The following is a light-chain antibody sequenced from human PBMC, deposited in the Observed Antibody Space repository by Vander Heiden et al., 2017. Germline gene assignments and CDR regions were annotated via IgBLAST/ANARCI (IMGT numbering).Light chain of an antibody. CDR3: RQDDDEPHT. CDR2: DVS. J-gene: IGKJ4*01. Sequence: IQMTQSPSSLSASVGDRVTISCQASQDISNYLNWYQQKPVKAPKLLIYDVSNLETGVPSRFTGSGSGTDFTFSISSLHPEALATYYTRQDDDEPHTFGGGTKVELK. V-gene: IGKV1-33*01. CDR1: QDISNY.